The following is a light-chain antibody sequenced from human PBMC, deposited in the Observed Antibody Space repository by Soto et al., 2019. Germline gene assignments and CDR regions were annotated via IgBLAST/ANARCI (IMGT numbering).Light chain of an antibody. J-gene: IGKJ5*01. CDR2: AAS. CDR1: QYIGKF. CDR3: QQNYNTPIT. V-gene: IGKV1-39*01. Sequence: DFQMTQSPSSLSAFVGDRVTIPCRASQYIGKFLNWYQQKPGTAPKLLIYAASSLYSGVPSRFSGSGSGTNFTLTISSLQPEDFATYYCQQNYNTPITFGQGTRLEIK.